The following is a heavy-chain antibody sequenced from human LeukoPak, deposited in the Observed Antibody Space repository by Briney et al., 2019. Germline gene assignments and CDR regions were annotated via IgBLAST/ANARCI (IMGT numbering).Heavy chain of an antibody. D-gene: IGHD3-9*01. J-gene: IGHJ4*02. CDR1: GGSFSGYY. Sequence: PSETLSLTCAVYGGSFSGYYWSWIRQPPGKGLEWIGEINHSGSTNYSPSLKSRVTISVDTSKNQFSLKLSSVTAADTAVYYCARKDYDILTGQTRKFDYWGQGTLVTVSS. CDR2: INHSGST. CDR3: ARKDYDILTGQTRKFDY. V-gene: IGHV4-34*01.